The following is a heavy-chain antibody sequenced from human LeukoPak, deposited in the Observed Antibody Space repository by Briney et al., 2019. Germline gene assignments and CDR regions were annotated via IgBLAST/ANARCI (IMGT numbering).Heavy chain of an antibody. J-gene: IGHJ5*02. D-gene: IGHD6-19*01. CDR3: ARGGRIAVAGRVRNWFDP. CDR2: IWYDGSNK. Sequence: GRSLRLSCAASGFTFSSYGMHWVRQAPGKGLEWVAVIWYDGSNKYYADSVKGRFTISRDNSKNTLYLRMNSLRAEDTAVYYCARGGRIAVAGRVRNWFDPWGQGTLVTVSS. CDR1: GFTFSSYG. V-gene: IGHV3-33*01.